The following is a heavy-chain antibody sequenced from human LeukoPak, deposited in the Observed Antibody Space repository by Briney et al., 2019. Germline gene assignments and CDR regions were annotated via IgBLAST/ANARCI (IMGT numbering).Heavy chain of an antibody. D-gene: IGHD1-26*01. J-gene: IGHJ4*02. CDR1: GGSFSGYY. Sequence: SETLSLTRAVYGGSFSGYYWSWIRQPPGKGLEWIGEINHSGSTNYNPSLKSRVTISVDTSKNQFSLKLSSVTAADTAVYYCARGRRYSGSYYFDYWGQGTLVTVSS. CDR3: ARGRRYSGSYYFDY. CDR2: INHSGST. V-gene: IGHV4-34*01.